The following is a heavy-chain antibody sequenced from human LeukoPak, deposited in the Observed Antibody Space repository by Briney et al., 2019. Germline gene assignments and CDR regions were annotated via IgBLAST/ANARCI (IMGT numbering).Heavy chain of an antibody. J-gene: IGHJ4*02. Sequence: GGSLRLSCAASGFTFSSYAMSWVRQAPGKGLEWVSSVSDSGSNTYYAASVKGRFTISRDNSKNTLYLQMNSLKAEDTAVYYCAKNPDYDVLTGISFDCWGQGALVTVSS. V-gene: IGHV3-23*01. CDR3: AKNPDYDVLTGISFDC. CDR1: GFTFSSYA. D-gene: IGHD3-9*01. CDR2: VSDSGSNT.